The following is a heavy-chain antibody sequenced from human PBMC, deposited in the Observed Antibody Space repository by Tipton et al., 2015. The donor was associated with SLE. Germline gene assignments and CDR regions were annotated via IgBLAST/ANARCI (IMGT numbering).Heavy chain of an antibody. V-gene: IGHV1-8*01. Sequence: QLVQSGAEVKKPGASVKVSRKASGYTFTSYHITWVRQASGQGLEWMGWMNPNSGNTGYAQNFQDRLTMTRNTSMSTAYMELSSLRSDDAAVYYCASVELRIWAFDYGGQGTLVTVAS. CDR3: ASVELRIWAFDY. D-gene: IGHD1-7*01. J-gene: IGHJ4*02. CDR1: GYTFTSYH. CDR2: MNPNSGNT.